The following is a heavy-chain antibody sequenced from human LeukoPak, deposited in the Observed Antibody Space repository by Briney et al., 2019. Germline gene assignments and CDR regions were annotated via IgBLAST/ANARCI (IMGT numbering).Heavy chain of an antibody. V-gene: IGHV4-59*08. D-gene: IGHD3-16*01. Sequence: SETLSLTCTVSGGYIGSYYWSWIRQPPGKGLEWIGYLYYSGSTNYNPSLKSRVTMSVDTSKKQFSLKLTSVTAADTAVYYCARHEGPWGDFDYWGQGTLVTVSS. CDR2: LYYSGST. CDR1: GGYIGSYY. CDR3: ARHEGPWGDFDY. J-gene: IGHJ4*02.